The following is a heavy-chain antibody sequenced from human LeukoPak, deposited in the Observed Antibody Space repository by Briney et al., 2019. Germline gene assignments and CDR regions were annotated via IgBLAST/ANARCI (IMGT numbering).Heavy chain of an antibody. J-gene: IGHJ6*04. CDR2: IKQDGSEK. CDR1: GFTFSSYW. V-gene: IGHV3-7*01. D-gene: IGHD3-10*02. CDR3: AELGITMIGGV. Sequence: PGESLRLSCAASGFTFSSYWMSWVRQAPGKGLEWVANIKQDGSEKYYVDSVKGRFTISRDNAKNSLYLQMNSLRAEDTAVYCCAELGITMIGGVWGKGTTVTISS.